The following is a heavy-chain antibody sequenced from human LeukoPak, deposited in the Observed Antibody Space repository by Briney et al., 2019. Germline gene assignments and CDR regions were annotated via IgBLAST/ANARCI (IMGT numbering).Heavy chain of an antibody. Sequence: PSETLSLTCTVSGGSISSGGYYWNWIRQPPGKGLEWIGYIYHSGSTYYNPSLKSRVTISVDRSKNQFSLKLSSVTAAVTAVYYCARGYYLSENYYKAPFDCRGQGTLVTVSS. CDR2: IYHSGST. CDR1: GGSISSGGYY. CDR3: ARGYYLSENYYKAPFDC. V-gene: IGHV4-30-2*01. D-gene: IGHD3-10*01. J-gene: IGHJ4*02.